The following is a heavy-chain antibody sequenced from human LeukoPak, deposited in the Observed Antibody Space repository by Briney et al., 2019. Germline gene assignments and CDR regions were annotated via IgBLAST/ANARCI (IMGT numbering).Heavy chain of an antibody. CDR3: ARGAMVRGVHYFDY. CDR1: GFTFSSYA. V-gene: IGHV3-23*01. D-gene: IGHD3-10*01. J-gene: IGHJ4*02. Sequence: GGSLRLSCAASGFTFSSYAMTWVRQAPGKGLEWVSAISGSGGSTYYADSVKGRFTISRDNSKNTLYLQMNSLRAEDTAVYYCARGAMVRGVHYFDYWGQGTLVTVSS. CDR2: ISGSGGST.